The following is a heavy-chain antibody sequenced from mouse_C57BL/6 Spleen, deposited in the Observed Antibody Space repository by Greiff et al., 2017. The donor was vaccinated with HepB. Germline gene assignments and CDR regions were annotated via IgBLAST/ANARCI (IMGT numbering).Heavy chain of an antibody. V-gene: IGHV5-17*01. Sequence: EVKLVESGGGLVKPGGSLKLSCAASGFTFSDYGMHWVRQAPEKGLEWVAYISSGSSTIYYADTVKGRFTISRDNAKNTLFLQMTSLRSEDTAMYYCARDYDAYFDYWGQGTTLTVSS. D-gene: IGHD2-4*01. CDR1: GFTFSDYG. CDR3: ARDYDAYFDY. J-gene: IGHJ2*01. CDR2: ISSGSSTI.